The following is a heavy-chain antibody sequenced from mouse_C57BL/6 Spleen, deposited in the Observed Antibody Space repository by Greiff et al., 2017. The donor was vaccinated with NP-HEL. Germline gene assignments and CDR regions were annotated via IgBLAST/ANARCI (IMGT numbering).Heavy chain of an antibody. D-gene: IGHD2-2*01. V-gene: IGHV1-52*01. Sequence: QVQLQQPGAELVSPGSSVKLSCKASGYTFTSYWMHWVKQRPIQGLEWIGNIDPSDSETHYNQKFKDKATLTVDKSSSTAYMQLSSLTSEDSAVYYCARPGYGDAMDYWGQGTSVTVSS. CDR1: GYTFTSYW. CDR3: ARPGYGDAMDY. CDR2: IDPSDSET. J-gene: IGHJ4*01.